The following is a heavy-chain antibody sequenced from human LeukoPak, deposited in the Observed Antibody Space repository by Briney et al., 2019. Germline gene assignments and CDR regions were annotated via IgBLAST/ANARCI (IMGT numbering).Heavy chain of an antibody. CDR1: GGSIRSYY. Sequence: SETLSLTCTVSGGSIRSYYWSWIRQPPGKGLEWIGPIYYSGNTYYNPSVKSRVTISVDTSKNQFSLKLSSVTAADTAVYFCARALYDTSGLPLNWFDPWGQGTLVAVSS. CDR2: IYYSGNT. CDR3: ARALYDTSGLPLNWFDP. J-gene: IGHJ5*02. D-gene: IGHD3-22*01. V-gene: IGHV4-59*05.